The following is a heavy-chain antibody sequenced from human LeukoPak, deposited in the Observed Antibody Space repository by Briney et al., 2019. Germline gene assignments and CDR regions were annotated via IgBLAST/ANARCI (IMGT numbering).Heavy chain of an antibody. CDR1: GFTVSSNE. CDR3: TGNYYGSGSYADFDY. D-gene: IGHD3-10*01. CDR2: ISGGST. J-gene: IGHJ4*02. Sequence: PGGSLRLPCAASGFTVSSNEMSWARQAPGKGLEWVSYISGGSTYYADSRKGRFTISRDNSKNTLHLQMDSLKTEDTAVYYCTGNYYGSGSYADFDYWGQGTLVTVSS. V-gene: IGHV3-38-3*01.